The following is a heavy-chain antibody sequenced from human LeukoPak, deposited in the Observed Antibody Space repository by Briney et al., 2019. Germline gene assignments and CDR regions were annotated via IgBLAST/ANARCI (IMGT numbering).Heavy chain of an antibody. Sequence: SVKVSCKASGGTFSSYAISWVRQAPGQGLEWMGGIIPIFGTANYAQKFQGRVTITTDESTSTAYMELSSLRSEDTAVYYCARGKYSYDHYYYYYMDVWGKGTTVTVSS. D-gene: IGHD5-18*01. V-gene: IGHV1-69*05. CDR3: ARGKYSYDHYYYYYMDV. J-gene: IGHJ6*03. CDR1: GGTFSSYA. CDR2: IIPIFGTA.